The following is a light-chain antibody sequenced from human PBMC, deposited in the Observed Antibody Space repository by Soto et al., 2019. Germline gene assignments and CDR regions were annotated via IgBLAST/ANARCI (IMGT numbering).Light chain of an antibody. J-gene: IGKJ3*01. CDR2: DAS. CDR3: QQRSNWPS. Sequence: VFTHSPATLSLSPEERATLSCRASQSVSGYLAWYQQNPGQAPRLLIYDASNRATGIPARFSGSGSGTDFTLTISSLEPEDFAVYYCQQRSNWPSFGPGTKVDTK. V-gene: IGKV3-11*01. CDR1: QSVSGY.